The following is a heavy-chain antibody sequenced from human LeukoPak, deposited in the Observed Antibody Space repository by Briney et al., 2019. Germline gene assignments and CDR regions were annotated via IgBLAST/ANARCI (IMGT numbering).Heavy chain of an antibody. CDR2: IRRNYET. CDR3: ARQTNSCHDY. V-gene: IGHV3-73*01. Sequence: PGGSLKLSCTASGLTLSGSHMHWVRQAPGKGLEWVGHIRRNYETAYGASVKGRFTISRDDSKNMAYLHMNSLRSEDTAFYFCARQTNSCHDYWGQGTLVTVSS. J-gene: IGHJ4*02. D-gene: IGHD2-2*01. CDR1: GLTLSGSH.